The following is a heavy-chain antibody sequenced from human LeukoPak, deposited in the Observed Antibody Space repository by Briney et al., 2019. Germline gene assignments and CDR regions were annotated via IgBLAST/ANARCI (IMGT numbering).Heavy chain of an antibody. J-gene: IGHJ4*02. CDR1: GGSISSGDYF. Sequence: SETLSLTCSVSGGSISSGDYFWTWIRQPPGKGLEYIGHIYYSGTTYYNPSLKGRITMSVDMSANQFSLRLTSVSAADTAVYYCTRAYWIGFHFDSWGQGILVSVSS. D-gene: IGHD3-3*01. CDR3: TRAYWIGFHFDS. CDR2: IYYSGTT. V-gene: IGHV4-30-4*01.